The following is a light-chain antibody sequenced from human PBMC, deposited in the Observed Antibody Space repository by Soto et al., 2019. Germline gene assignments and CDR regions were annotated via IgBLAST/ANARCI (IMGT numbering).Light chain of an antibody. CDR2: KVS. Sequence: DVVMTQSPLSLPVTLGQPASISCRSSQSLVYSDGNTYLSWFQQRPGQSPRRLIYKVSNRDSGVPDRFSGSGSGTDFTLKISRVEAEDVGVYYCMQGTKWPGTFGPGTKVDLK. J-gene: IGKJ3*01. V-gene: IGKV2-30*01. CDR1: QSLVYSDGNTY. CDR3: MQGTKWPGT.